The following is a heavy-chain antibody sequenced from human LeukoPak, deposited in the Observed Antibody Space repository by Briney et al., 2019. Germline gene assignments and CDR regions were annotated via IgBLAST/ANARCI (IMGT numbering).Heavy chain of an antibody. Sequence: GGSLRLSCAASGFTFSSYGMHWVRQAPGKGLEWVALVSYDGSNQYYADSVKGRFTISRDNSKNMLYLQMNSLSTEDTAVYYCARGPSLRTTLDYWGQGTLVTVSS. CDR1: GFTFSSYG. D-gene: IGHD1-1*01. J-gene: IGHJ4*02. V-gene: IGHV3-30*03. CDR3: ARGPSLRTTLDY. CDR2: VSYDGSNQ.